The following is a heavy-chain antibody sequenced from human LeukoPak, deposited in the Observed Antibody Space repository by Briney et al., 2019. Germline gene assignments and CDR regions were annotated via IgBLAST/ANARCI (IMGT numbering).Heavy chain of an antibody. J-gene: IGHJ4*02. D-gene: IGHD5-12*01. V-gene: IGHV4-39*07. CDR3: ARGPSGYHNT. CDR2: IYYSGST. CDR1: GDSISSSNYY. Sequence: SETLSLTCTVSGDSISSSNYYWGWIRQPPGKGLEWIGHIYYSGSTYYNPSLKSRVTISVDTSKNQFSLKLSSVTAADTAVYYCARGPSGYHNTGGQGTLVTVSS.